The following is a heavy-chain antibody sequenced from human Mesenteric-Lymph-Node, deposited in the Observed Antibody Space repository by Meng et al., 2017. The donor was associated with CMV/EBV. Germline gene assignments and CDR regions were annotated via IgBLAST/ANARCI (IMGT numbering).Heavy chain of an antibody. D-gene: IGHD2-15*01. CDR3: ARDPGDCSGSSCYSDWYFDL. V-gene: IGHV3-48*04. CDR1: GFTFSSYW. Sequence: GESLKISCAASGFTFSSYWMSWVRQAPGKGLEWASYISSTSSRIYYADSVKGRFTISRDNAKNSLYLQMNTLRAEDTAVYYCARDPGDCSGSSCYSDWYFDLWGRGSLVTVSS. CDR2: ISSTSSRI. J-gene: IGHJ2*01.